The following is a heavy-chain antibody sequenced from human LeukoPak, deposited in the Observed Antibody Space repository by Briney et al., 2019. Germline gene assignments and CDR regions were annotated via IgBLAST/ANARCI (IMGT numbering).Heavy chain of an antibody. CDR3: ARLRGRP. CDR2: INHSGST. Sequence: SETLSLTCAVSGGSISSGGYYWSWIRQPPGKGLEWIGEINHSGSTNYNPSLKSRVTISVDTSKNQFSLKLSSMTAADTAVYYCARLRGRPWGQGTLVTVSS. J-gene: IGHJ5*02. V-gene: IGHV4-34*01. CDR1: GGSISSGGYY.